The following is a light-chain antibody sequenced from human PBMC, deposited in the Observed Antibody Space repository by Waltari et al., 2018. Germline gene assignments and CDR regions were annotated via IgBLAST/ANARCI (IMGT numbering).Light chain of an antibody. CDR2: DAS. CDR1: QSVSSY. CDR3: QQRSNWPPKFT. V-gene: IGKV3-11*01. J-gene: IGKJ3*01. Sequence: EIVLTQSPPTLSLSPGERATLSCSASQSVSSYLAWYQQKPGQAPRLLIYDASNRATGIPARFSGSGSGTDFTLTISSLEPEDFAVYYCQQRSNWPPKFTFGPGTKVDIK.